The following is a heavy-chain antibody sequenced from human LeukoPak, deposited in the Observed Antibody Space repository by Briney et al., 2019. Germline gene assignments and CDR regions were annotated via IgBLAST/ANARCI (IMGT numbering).Heavy chain of an antibody. CDR2: ITSSGSTI. D-gene: IGHD3-9*01. Sequence: GGSLRLSCAASGXTFSSYEMNWVRQAPGKGLEWVSYITSSGSTIYYADSVKGRFTISRDNAKNSLYLQMNSLRAEDTAVYYCARSYHDILTGYRNAEYFQHWGQGTLVTVSS. V-gene: IGHV3-48*03. J-gene: IGHJ1*01. CDR1: GXTFSSYE. CDR3: ARSYHDILTGYRNAEYFQH.